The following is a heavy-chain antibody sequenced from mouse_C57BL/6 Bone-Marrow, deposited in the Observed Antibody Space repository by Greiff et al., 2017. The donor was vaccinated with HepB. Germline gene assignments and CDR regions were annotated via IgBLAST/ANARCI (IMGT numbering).Heavy chain of an antibody. Sequence: VQLQQSGAELVRPGTSVKMSCKASGYTFTNYWIGWAKQRPGHGLEWIGVIYPGGGYTNYNEKFKGKATLTADKSSSTAYMQFSSLTSEDSAIYYCARLRLTTVVGFDYWGQGTTLTVSS. CDR3: ARLRLTTVVGFDY. D-gene: IGHD1-1*01. CDR2: IYPGGGYT. V-gene: IGHV1-63*01. CDR1: GYTFTNYW. J-gene: IGHJ2*01.